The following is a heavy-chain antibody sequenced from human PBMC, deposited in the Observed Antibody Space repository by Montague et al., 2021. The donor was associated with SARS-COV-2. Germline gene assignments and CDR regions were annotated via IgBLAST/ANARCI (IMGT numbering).Heavy chain of an antibody. CDR2: IYYSGSS. Sequence: TLSLTCTVSGGSISSGGYYWSWIRQHPGRGREGIGYIYYSGSSYYNPSLKGRLTISVDTSKNRFSLKLSSVTAADTAMYYCARAGVVVPTTRNWFDPWGQGTLVTVSS. CDR3: ARAGVVVPTTRNWFDP. J-gene: IGHJ5*02. CDR1: GGSISSGGYY. V-gene: IGHV4-31*03. D-gene: IGHD2-2*01.